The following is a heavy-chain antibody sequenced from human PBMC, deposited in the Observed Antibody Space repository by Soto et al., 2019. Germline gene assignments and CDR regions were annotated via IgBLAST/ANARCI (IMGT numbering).Heavy chain of an antibody. Sequence: LRLSCVASGFTFSNYWMHWVRQAPGKGLEWVSGISWNSGSIGYADSVKGRFTISRDNAKNSLYLQMNSLRAEDTALYYCSKDAITMVRGVISYYGMDVWGQGTTVTVSS. CDR3: SKDAITMVRGVISYYGMDV. V-gene: IGHV3-9*01. J-gene: IGHJ6*02. CDR2: ISWNSGSI. CDR1: GFTFSNYW. D-gene: IGHD3-10*01.